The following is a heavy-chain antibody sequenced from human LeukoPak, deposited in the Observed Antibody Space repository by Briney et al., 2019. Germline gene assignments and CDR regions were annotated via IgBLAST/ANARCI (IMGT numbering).Heavy chain of an antibody. CDR2: INYSGRT. Sequence: SETLSLTCTVSGGSISSYYWSWIRQPPGKGLEWIGYINYSGRTNSSPSLKSRVAISVDTSKNQFSLRLSSVTAADTAVYYCARDTYYYDNGDFIDAFDIWGQGTMVTVSS. D-gene: IGHD3-22*01. J-gene: IGHJ3*02. CDR1: GGSISSYY. V-gene: IGHV4-59*01. CDR3: ARDTYYYDNGDFIDAFDI.